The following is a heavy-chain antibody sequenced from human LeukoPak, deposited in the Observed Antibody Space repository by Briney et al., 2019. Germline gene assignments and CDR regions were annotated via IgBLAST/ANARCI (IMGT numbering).Heavy chain of an antibody. D-gene: IGHD5-12*01. Sequence: GESLKISCKGSGYSFTTYWIGWVRQRPGKGLEWMGIIYPGDSDTRYSPSFQGQVTISADKSISTAYLQWSSLKASDTAMYYCARSSSAYHSTFDFWGQGTLVTVSS. J-gene: IGHJ4*02. CDR1: GYSFTTYW. V-gene: IGHV5-51*01. CDR3: ARSSSAYHSTFDF. CDR2: IYPGDSDT.